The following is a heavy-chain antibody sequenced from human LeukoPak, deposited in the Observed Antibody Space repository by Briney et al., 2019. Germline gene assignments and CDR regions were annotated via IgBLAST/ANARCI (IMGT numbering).Heavy chain of an antibody. CDR1: GYTLTELS. CDR2: FDPEDGET. Sequence: GASVTVSCTVSGYTLTELSMHWVRQAPGKGLEWMGGFDPEDGETIYAQKFQGRVTMTEDTSTDTAYMELSSLRSEDTAVYYCATLYPNYYDSSGYHWGQGTLVTVSS. CDR3: ATLYPNYYDSSGYH. V-gene: IGHV1-24*01. D-gene: IGHD3-22*01. J-gene: IGHJ1*01.